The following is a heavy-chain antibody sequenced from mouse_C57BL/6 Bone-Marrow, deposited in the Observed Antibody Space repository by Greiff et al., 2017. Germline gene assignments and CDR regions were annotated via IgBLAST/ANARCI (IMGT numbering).Heavy chain of an antibody. Sequence: EVKVVESGGGLVKPGGSLKLSCAASGFTFSSYAMSWVRQTPEKRLEWVATISDGGSYTYYPDNVKGRFTISRDNAKNNLYLQMSHLKSEDTAMYYCARDRYGFHAMDYWGQGTSVTVSS. CDR3: ARDRYGFHAMDY. CDR1: GFTFSSYA. D-gene: IGHD2-10*02. J-gene: IGHJ4*01. V-gene: IGHV5-4*01. CDR2: ISDGGSYT.